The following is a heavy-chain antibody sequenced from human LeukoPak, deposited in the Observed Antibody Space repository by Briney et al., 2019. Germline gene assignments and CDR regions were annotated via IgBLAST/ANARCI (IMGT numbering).Heavy chain of an antibody. J-gene: IGHJ4*02. Sequence: PSETLSLTCAVYGGSFSGYYWSWIRQPPGKGLEWIGEINHSGSTNYNPSLKSRVTISVDTSKNQFSLKLSSVTAADTAVYYCARIHAIFGVVINPLDYWGQGTLVTVSS. CDR3: ARIHAIFGVVINPLDY. CDR2: INHSGST. D-gene: IGHD3-3*01. V-gene: IGHV4-34*01. CDR1: GGSFSGYY.